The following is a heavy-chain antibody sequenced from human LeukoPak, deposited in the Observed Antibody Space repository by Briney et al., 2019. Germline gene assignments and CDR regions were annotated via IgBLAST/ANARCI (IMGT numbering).Heavy chain of an antibody. CDR1: GDSFGTYH. D-gene: IGHD5-18*01. J-gene: IGHJ4*02. Sequence: SETLSLTCDVSGDSFGTYHWSWIRQPPGKGLEWIGDISQNEATTYNWSLKSRVTMSMDTSKNQFSLKLSSVTAADTAVYYCARDNTVMVTDYWGQGTLVTVSS. CDR2: ISQNEAT. CDR3: ARDNTVMVTDY. V-gene: IGHV4-34*01.